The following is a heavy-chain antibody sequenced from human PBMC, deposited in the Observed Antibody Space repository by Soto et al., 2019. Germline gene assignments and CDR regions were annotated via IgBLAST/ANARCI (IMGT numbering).Heavy chain of an antibody. V-gene: IGHV3-33*03. CDR3: ATDRGSSPFDY. Sequence: QVQLVESGGGVVQPGRSLTLSCAASGFTFSIYGMHWVRQAPGKGLEWVAVIWDDGSNKIYADSVKGRFTISTDNSRNILYLEMNSRRAEDTAVYYCATDRGSSPFDYWGQGTLVTVSS. CDR2: IWDDGSNK. CDR1: GFTFSIYG. D-gene: IGHD2-15*01. J-gene: IGHJ4*02.